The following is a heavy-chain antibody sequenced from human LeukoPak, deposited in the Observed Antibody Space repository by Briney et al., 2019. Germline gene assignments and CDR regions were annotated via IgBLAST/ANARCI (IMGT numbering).Heavy chain of an antibody. D-gene: IGHD2-15*01. V-gene: IGHV4-59*01. CDR2: IHYRGST. J-gene: IGHJ5*02. CDR3: AVHGGAATGWFDP. Sequence: SETLSLTCTVSGASIDNYYWSWIRQSPGKGLEWIGYIHYRGSTYYNPSLKTRVTMSVDTAENHFSLRLSSVTAADTAVYYCAVHGGAATGWFDPWGQGTLVTVSS. CDR1: GASIDNYY.